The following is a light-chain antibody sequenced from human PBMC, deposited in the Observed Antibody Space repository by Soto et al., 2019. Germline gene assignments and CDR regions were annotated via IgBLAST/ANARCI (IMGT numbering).Light chain of an antibody. Sequence: EIIMTQSPAILSLSPGESATLSCRASQSVSSHVVWYQQKPGQAPRLLISDSSTRATGIPARFSGSGSGTEFTLTISSLQSDDSAIYYCQQFGDWPSFGLGTKVDIK. V-gene: IGKV3-15*01. CDR2: DSS. CDR3: QQFGDWPS. J-gene: IGKJ1*01. CDR1: QSVSSH.